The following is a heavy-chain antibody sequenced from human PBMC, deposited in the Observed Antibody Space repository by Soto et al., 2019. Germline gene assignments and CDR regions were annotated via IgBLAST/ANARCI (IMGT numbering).Heavy chain of an antibody. CDR2: ISSNGGST. CDR3: ARDRMVRGGMDV. D-gene: IGHD3-10*01. V-gene: IGHV3-64*01. Sequence: EVQLVESGGGLVQPGGSLRLSCAASGFTFSSYAMHWVRQAPGKGLEYVSAISSNGGSTYYANSVKGRFTISRDNSKNTLYLQMGSLRAEDMAVYYCARDRMVRGGMDVWGQGTTVTVSS. CDR1: GFTFSSYA. J-gene: IGHJ6*02.